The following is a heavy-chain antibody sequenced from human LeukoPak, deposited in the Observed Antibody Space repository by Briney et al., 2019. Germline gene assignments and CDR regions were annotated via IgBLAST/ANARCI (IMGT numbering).Heavy chain of an antibody. CDR2: IFPGGGEI. Sequence: PGGSLRLSCAASGITFSSYGMIWVRQPPGKGLEWVSSIFPGGGEIHYADSVRGRFTISRDNSKNTLYLQMNSLRAEDTAVYYCAKRGAEVGTTVAPGDYWGQGTLLTVSS. J-gene: IGHJ4*02. CDR1: GITFSSYG. CDR3: AKRGAEVGTTVAPGDY. V-gene: IGHV3-23*01. D-gene: IGHD1-26*01.